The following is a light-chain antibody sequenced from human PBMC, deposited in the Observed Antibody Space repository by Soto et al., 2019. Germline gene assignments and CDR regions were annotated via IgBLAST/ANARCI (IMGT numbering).Light chain of an antibody. CDR1: QSVSSSY. CDR2: GAS. Sequence: EIVLTQSPGTLSLSPGERATLSCRASQSVSSSYLAWYQQKPGQAPRLLIYGASSRATVIPDRFSGSGSGKDFTLTISRLEPEDFAVYYRQQYGSSLLFTFGPGTKVDIK. CDR3: QQYGSSLLFT. V-gene: IGKV3-20*01. J-gene: IGKJ3*01.